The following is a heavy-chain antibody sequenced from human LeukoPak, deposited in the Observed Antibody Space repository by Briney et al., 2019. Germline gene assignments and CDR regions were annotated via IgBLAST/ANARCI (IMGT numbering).Heavy chain of an antibody. CDR2: TNSDGSST. CDR3: ARCLIMGGAPEY. Sequence: GGSLRLSCAASGFTFSSYWMHWVRQAPGKGLVWVSRTNSDGSSTSYADSVKGRFTISRDNAKNTEYLQMNSLRAEDKAVYYCARCLIMGGAPEYWGQGTLVTVSS. CDR1: GFTFSSYW. D-gene: IGHD3-16*01. J-gene: IGHJ4*02. V-gene: IGHV3-74*01.